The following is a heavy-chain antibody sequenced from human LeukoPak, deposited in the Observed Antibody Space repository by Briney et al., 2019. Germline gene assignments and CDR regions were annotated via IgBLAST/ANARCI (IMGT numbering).Heavy chain of an antibody. D-gene: IGHD3-16*01. CDR2: INHSGST. CDR1: GGSISSGSYY. CDR3: ARGIHYGFDY. J-gene: IGHJ4*02. V-gene: IGHV4-39*07. Sequence: NPSETLSLTCTVSGGSISSGSYYWSWIRQPPGKGLEWIGEINHSGSTNYNPSLKSRVTISVDTSKNQFSLKLSSVTAADTAVYYCARGIHYGFDYWGQGTLVTVSS.